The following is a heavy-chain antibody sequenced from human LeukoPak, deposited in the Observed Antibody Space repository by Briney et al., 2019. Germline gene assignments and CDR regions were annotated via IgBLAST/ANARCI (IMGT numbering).Heavy chain of an antibody. CDR2: ISGSGGST. Sequence: RAGGSLRLSCAASGFTFSSYAMSWVRQAPGKGLEWVSAISGSGGSTYYADSVKGRFTISRDNSKNTLYLQMNSLRAEDTAVYYCANSRYGDYPLVPFLDYWGQGTLVTVSS. CDR3: ANSRYGDYPLVPFLDY. CDR1: GFTFSSYA. V-gene: IGHV3-23*01. J-gene: IGHJ4*02. D-gene: IGHD4-17*01.